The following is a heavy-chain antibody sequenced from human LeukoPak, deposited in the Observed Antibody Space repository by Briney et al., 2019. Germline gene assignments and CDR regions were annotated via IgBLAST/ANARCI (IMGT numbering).Heavy chain of an antibody. CDR3: ARCIRTGRSTSCYGGWFDP. CDR1: GGSFSGYY. D-gene: IGHD2-2*01. Sequence: PSETLSLTCAVYGGSFSGYYWSWIRQPPAKGLEWIGEINHSGSTNYNPSLKSRVTISVDTSKNQFSLKLSSVTAADTAVYYCARCIRTGRSTSCYGGWFDPWGQGTLVSVSS. J-gene: IGHJ5*02. V-gene: IGHV4-34*01. CDR2: INHSGST.